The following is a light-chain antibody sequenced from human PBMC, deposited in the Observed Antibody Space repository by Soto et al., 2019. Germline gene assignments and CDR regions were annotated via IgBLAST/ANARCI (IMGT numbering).Light chain of an antibody. V-gene: IGLV1-40*01. J-gene: IGLJ2*01. Sequence: QSVLTQPPSVSGAPGQRVTISCTGRSSNIGAGYDVHWYQQLPGTAPKLLIYGNSNRPSGVPDRFSGSKSGTSASLAITGLQAEDEADYYCQSYDSSLSGSKVVFGGGTKVTVL. CDR1: SSNIGAGYD. CDR2: GNS. CDR3: QSYDSSLSGSKVV.